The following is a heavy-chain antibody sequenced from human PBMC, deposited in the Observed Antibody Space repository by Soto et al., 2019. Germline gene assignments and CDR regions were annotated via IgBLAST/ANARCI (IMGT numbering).Heavy chain of an antibody. D-gene: IGHD2-2*01. CDR2: ISAYNGNT. V-gene: IGHV1-18*01. Sequence: GASAKVSCKASGYTFTSYGISWVRQAPGQGLEWMGWISAYNGNTNYAQKLQGRVTMTTDTSTSTAYMELRSLRSDDTAVYYCARDGIVVVPAALLWLGVSWFDPWGQGTLVTVSS. CDR1: GYTFTSYG. CDR3: ARDGIVVVPAALLWLGVSWFDP. J-gene: IGHJ5*02.